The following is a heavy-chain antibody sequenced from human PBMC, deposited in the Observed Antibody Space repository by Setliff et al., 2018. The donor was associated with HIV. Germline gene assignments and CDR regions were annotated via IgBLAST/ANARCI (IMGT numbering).Heavy chain of an antibody. Sequence: PSETLSLTCTVSGGSISSYYWSWIRQPPGKGLEWIGSIYYSGNTYYNPSLKSRVTMSVDTSKNQFSLKLSSVTAADTAVYYCARVSSTYWYRGDFDYWGQGTLVTVSS. D-gene: IGHD2-8*02. V-gene: IGHV4-59*12. CDR3: ARVSSTYWYRGDFDY. CDR1: GGSISSYY. CDR2: IYYSGNT. J-gene: IGHJ4*02.